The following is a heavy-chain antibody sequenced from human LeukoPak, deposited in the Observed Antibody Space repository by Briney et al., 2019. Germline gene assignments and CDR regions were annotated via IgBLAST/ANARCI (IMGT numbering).Heavy chain of an antibody. CDR3: ARWRAVAGTNDAFDI. J-gene: IGHJ3*02. CDR2: IWYDGSNK. CDR1: GFTFSSYG. Sequence: GRSLRLSCAASGFTFSSYGMHWVRQAPGKGLEWVAVIWYDGSNKYYADSVKGRFTISRDNSKNTLYLQMNSLRAEDTAVYYCARWRAVAGTNDAFDIWGQGTMVTVSS. V-gene: IGHV3-33*01. D-gene: IGHD6-19*01.